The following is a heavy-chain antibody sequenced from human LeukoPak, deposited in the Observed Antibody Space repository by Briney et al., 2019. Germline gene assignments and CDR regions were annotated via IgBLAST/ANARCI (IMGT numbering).Heavy chain of an antibody. V-gene: IGHV1-8*01. CDR1: GYTFTHYD. CDR2: MNPNSCNT. Sequence: ASWKVSCNASGYTFTHYDINWVRQATGEGLEWMVWMNPNSCNTGYAQKVQGKVTMTRNTPRSPAYIDLSSLRSEDPAVYYCARVPKYYYGSGSYSAFYYYYYMDVWGKGTTVTVSS. CDR3: ARVPKYYYGSGSYSAFYYYYYMDV. D-gene: IGHD3-10*01. J-gene: IGHJ6*03.